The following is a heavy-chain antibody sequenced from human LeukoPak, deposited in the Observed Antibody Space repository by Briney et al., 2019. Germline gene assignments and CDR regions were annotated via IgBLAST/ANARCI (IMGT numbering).Heavy chain of an antibody. CDR3: AKVDRGDYSSSPVPYYNYYMNV. Sequence: GGSLRLSCAASGFTFSYYSMNWVRQAPGRGLEWVSCISSSSSLIFYSDSVRGRFTTSRDNAKNLLYLHMNSLRVEDTAVYYCAKVDRGDYSSSPVPYYNYYMNVWGKGTAVTVSS. J-gene: IGHJ6*03. V-gene: IGHV3-21*01. D-gene: IGHD6-13*01. CDR2: ISSSSSLI. CDR1: GFTFSYYS.